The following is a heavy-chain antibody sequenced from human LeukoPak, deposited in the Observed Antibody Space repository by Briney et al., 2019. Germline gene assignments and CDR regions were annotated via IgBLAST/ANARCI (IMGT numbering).Heavy chain of an antibody. Sequence: GGSLRLSCDASGFTFSSYAMSWVRQAPGKGLEWVSAIGGGGGDTYYADSVKGRFTVSRDNSQNRLYLQMNSLRAEDTAVYYCAKDATPCNSIWDYFDYWGQGTLVTVSS. CDR2: IGGGGGDT. D-gene: IGHD1-1*01. J-gene: IGHJ4*02. V-gene: IGHV3-23*01. CDR3: AKDATPCNSIWDYFDY. CDR1: GFTFSSYA.